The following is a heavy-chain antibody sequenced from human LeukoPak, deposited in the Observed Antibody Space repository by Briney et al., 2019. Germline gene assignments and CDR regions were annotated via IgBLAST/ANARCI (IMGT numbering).Heavy chain of an antibody. D-gene: IGHD3-10*01. CDR2: IIPICGTA. CDR1: GCTFSSYA. V-gene: IGHV1-69*13. CDR3: ARTQSYGSGSYYTVFPYSYYGMDV. Sequence: SVKVSCKASGCTFSSYAISWVRQAPGQGLEWMGGIIPICGTANYAQKFQGRVTITADESTSTAYMELSSLRSEDTAVYYCARTQSYGSGSYYTVFPYSYYGMDVWGQGTTVTVSS. J-gene: IGHJ6*02.